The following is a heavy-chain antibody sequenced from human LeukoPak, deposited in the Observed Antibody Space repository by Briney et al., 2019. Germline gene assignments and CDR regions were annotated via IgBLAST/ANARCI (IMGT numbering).Heavy chain of an antibody. D-gene: IGHD2-21*02. CDR1: GFARSSYG. CDR3: AKDSCGGDCYSGY. CDR2: IWYDGSNK. V-gene: IGHV3-33*06. J-gene: IGHJ4*02. Sequence: GGSLRLSCAASGFARSSYGMHWVRQAPGKGLEWVAVIWYDGSNKYYADSVKGRFTISRDNSKNTLYLQMNSLRAEDTAVYYCAKDSCGGDCYSGYWGQGTLVTVSS.